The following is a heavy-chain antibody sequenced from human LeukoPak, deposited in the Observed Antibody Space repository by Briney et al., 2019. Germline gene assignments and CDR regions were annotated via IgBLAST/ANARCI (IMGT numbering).Heavy chain of an antibody. J-gene: IGHJ4*02. CDR1: GFAFSSYA. V-gene: IGHV3-23*01. CDR2: ISGSGGST. Sequence: GGSLRLSCAASGFAFSSYAMSWVRQAPGKGLEWVSAISGSGGSTYYADSVKGRFTISRDNAKNSLYLQMNSLGAEDTAVYYCARRGTSSSWAHFDYWGQGTLVTVSS. D-gene: IGHD6-13*01. CDR3: ARRGTSSSWAHFDY.